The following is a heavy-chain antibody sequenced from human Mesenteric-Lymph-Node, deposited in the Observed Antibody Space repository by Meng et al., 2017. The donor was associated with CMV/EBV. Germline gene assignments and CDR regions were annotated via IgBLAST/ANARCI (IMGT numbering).Heavy chain of an antibody. V-gene: IGHV3-21*01. J-gene: IGHJ6*02. CDR3: VKIDSRHYDVNV. D-gene: IGHD3-22*01. CDR1: GFTFSSYS. Sequence: GGSLRLSCAASGFTFSSYSMNWVRQAPGKGLEWVSSISSSSSYIYYADSVKGRFTISRDNAKNSLHLQMDSLTAADTALYYCVKIDSRHYDVNVWGQGTTVTVSS. CDR2: ISSSSSYI.